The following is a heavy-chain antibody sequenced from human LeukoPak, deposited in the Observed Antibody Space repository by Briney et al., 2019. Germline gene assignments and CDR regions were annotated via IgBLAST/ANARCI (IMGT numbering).Heavy chain of an antibody. CDR2: IPDSGSP. D-gene: IGHD3-16*01. CDR3: ARHSWGGYYFDY. V-gene: IGHV4-61*05. CDR1: GDSISSSNYY. Sequence: SETLSLTCTVSGDSISSSNYYWSWIRQPPGKGLEWIGYIPDSGSPNYNPSLKSRVTISGDTSENQFSLKLNSVTAADTAVYYCARHSWGGYYFDYWGQGTLVTVSS. J-gene: IGHJ4*02.